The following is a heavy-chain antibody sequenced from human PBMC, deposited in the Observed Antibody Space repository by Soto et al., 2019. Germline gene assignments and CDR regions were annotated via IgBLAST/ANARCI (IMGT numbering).Heavy chain of an antibody. Sequence: GGSLRLSCAASGFTFSSYWMSWVRQAPGKGLEWVANIKQDGSEKYYADSVKGRFTISRDNSKNTLYLQMNSLRAEDTAVYYCARDLGDSSPVGFDYWGQGTLVTVSS. V-gene: IGHV3-7*03. CDR2: IKQDGSEK. CDR1: GFTFSSYW. CDR3: ARDLGDSSPVGFDY. D-gene: IGHD3-22*01. J-gene: IGHJ4*02.